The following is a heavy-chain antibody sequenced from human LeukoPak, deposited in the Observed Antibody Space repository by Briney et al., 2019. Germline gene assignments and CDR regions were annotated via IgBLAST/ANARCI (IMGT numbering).Heavy chain of an antibody. V-gene: IGHV3-53*01. CDR1: KFNISYNY. J-gene: IGHJ6*02. Sequence: PGGSLRLSCAASKFNISYNYRSWVRQAPGKGLEWVSLIYSGGKIYYTDSVKGRFTISRDNAKNTLYLQMNNLRAEDTAVYYCASFRCVYGMDVWGQGTTVTVS. CDR2: IYSGGKI. CDR3: ASFRCVYGMDV.